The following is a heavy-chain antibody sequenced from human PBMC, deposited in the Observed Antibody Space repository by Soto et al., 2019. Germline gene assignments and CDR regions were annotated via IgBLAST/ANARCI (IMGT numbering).Heavy chain of an antibody. J-gene: IGHJ2*01. CDR3: ARVWVGYASSGYYPRYWYFDL. V-gene: IGHV4-30-2*01. CDR2: IYHSGST. D-gene: IGHD3-22*01. Sequence: QLQLQESGSGLVKPSQTLSLTCAVSGGSISSGGYSWSWIRQPPGKGLEWIGYIYHSGSTYYNPSRKSRVTISVDRSKNQFSLKLSSVTAADTAVYYCARVWVGYASSGYYPRYWYFDLWGRGTLVTVSS. CDR1: GGSISSGGYS.